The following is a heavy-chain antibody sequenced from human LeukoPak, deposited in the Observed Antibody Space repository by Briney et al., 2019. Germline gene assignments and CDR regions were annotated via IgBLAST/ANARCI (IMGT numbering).Heavy chain of an antibody. D-gene: IGHD4-17*01. CDR1: GFTFSSYW. J-gene: IGHJ4*02. CDR2: INSDGSST. Sequence: GGSLRLSCAASGFTFSSYWMHWVRQAPGKGRGWFSRINSDGSSTSYADSVKGRFTISRDNAKNTLYLQMNSLRAEDTAVYYCARELPTVTTYYFDYWGQGTLVTVSS. V-gene: IGHV3-74*01. CDR3: ARELPTVTTYYFDY.